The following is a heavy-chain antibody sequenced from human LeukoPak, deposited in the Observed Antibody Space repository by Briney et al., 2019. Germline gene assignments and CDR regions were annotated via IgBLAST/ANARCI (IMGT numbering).Heavy chain of an antibody. J-gene: IGHJ5*02. V-gene: IGHV4-59*12. CDR1: GGSISSYY. CDR2: IYYSGST. CDR3: ARETIFGAFDP. Sequence: PSETLSLTCTVSGGSISSYYWSWIRQPPGKGLEWIGYIYYSGSTNYNPSLKSRVTMSVDTSKNQFSLKLSSVTAADTAVYYCARETIFGAFDPWGQGTLVTVSS. D-gene: IGHD3-3*01.